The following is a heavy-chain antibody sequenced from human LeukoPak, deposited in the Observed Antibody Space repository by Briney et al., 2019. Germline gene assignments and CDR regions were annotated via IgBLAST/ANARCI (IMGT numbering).Heavy chain of an antibody. J-gene: IGHJ5*02. CDR3: ARHSSDYYGSGRSNWFDP. V-gene: IGHV4-39*01. Sequence: SETLSLTCTVSGGSISSSSYYCGWIRQPPGKGLEWIGSIYYSGSTYYNPSLKSRVTISVDTSKNQFSLKLSSVTAADTAVYYCARHSSDYYGSGRSNWFDPWGQGTLVTVSS. D-gene: IGHD3-10*01. CDR1: GGSISSSSYY. CDR2: IYYSGST.